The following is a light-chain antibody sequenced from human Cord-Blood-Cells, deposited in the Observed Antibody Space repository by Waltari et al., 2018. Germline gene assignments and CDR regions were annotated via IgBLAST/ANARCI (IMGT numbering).Light chain of an antibody. V-gene: IGLV2-14*01. CDR2: DVS. CDR3: SSYTSSSTSLYV. Sequence: QSALTQPASVSGSPGQSITISCTGTSSDVGGYNYVSWYQQHPGKAPKLMIYDVSKQPSGVANPVSGSKSGTTASLTISGLQAEDEADYYCSSYTSSSTSLYVFGTGTKVTVL. J-gene: IGLJ1*01. CDR1: SSDVGGYNY.